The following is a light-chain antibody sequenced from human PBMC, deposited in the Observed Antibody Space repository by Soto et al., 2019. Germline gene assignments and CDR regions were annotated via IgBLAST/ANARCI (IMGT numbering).Light chain of an antibody. CDR3: CSYAGSSTVA. CDR1: SSDVGSYNL. J-gene: IGLJ2*01. CDR2: EGS. V-gene: IGLV2-23*01. Sequence: QSVLTQPASVSGSPGQSITISCTGTSSDVGSYNLVSWYQQHPGKAPKLMIYEGSKRPSGVSNRFSGSKSGNTTSLTISGRQAEDEADYYCCSYAGSSTVAFGGGTKVTVL.